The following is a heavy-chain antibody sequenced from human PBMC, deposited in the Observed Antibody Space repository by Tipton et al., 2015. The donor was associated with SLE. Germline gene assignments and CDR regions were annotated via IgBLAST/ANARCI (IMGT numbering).Heavy chain of an antibody. CDR2: INHSGST. D-gene: IGHD6-13*01. CDR1: GGSFSGYS. Sequence: GLVKPSETLSLTCAVYGGSFSGYSWTWIRQPPGKGLEWIGEINHSGSTNYNPSLKSRVIISVDTSKNQFSLKLSSVTAADTAVYLCARGKSSSFCDGGVYFAPWGTGRLVTGSS. V-gene: IGHV4-34*01. J-gene: IGHJ4*02. CDR3: ARGKSSSFCDGGVYFAP.